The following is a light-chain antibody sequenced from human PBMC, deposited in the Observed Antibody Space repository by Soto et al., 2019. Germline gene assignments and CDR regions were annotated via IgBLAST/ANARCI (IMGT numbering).Light chain of an antibody. Sequence: DIQMTQSPSRLSPSVGDRVTITCRATRSISDWLAGYQQKPGKAPELLILDASNLKSAVSSRFSGSGSGTEFTLTISRLQPDDVATYYCLQYSSHSWTFGQGTKVDIK. CDR3: LQYSSHSWT. J-gene: IGKJ1*01. CDR1: RSISDW. CDR2: DAS. V-gene: IGKV1-5*01.